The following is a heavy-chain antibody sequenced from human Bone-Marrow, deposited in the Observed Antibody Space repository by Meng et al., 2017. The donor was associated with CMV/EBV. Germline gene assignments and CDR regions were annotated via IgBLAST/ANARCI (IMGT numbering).Heavy chain of an antibody. CDR3: ARARSDGMDV. V-gene: IGHV3-33*01. J-gene: IGHJ6*02. CDR2: IWYDGSNK. Sequence: GESLKISCAASGFTFSSYGMHWVRQAPGKGLEWVAVIWYDGSNKYYADSVKGRFTISRDNSKNTLYLQMNSLRAEDTAGYYCARARSDGMDVWGQGTTVTVSS. CDR1: GFTFSSYG.